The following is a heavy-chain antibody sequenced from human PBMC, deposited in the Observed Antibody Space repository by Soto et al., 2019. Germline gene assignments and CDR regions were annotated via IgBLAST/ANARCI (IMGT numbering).Heavy chain of an antibody. CDR1: GYIFVNYG. J-gene: IGHJ6*02. CDR2: ISPYTGNT. D-gene: IGHD3-16*01. Sequence: QVQLVQSGDEVEKPGASVKVSCKASGYIFVNYGIAWVRQAPGQGLEWMGWISPYTGNTHSATKVQGRLTMTTDTSTSTAYMDLGSLTSDDTAVYYCVTVDNYVTPTPQDVWGQGTTVTVSS. V-gene: IGHV1-18*01. CDR3: VTVDNYVTPTPQDV.